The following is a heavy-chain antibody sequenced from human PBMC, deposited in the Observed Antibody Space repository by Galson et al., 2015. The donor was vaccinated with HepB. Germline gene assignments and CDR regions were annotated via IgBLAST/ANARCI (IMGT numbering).Heavy chain of an antibody. V-gene: IGHV3-53*01. D-gene: IGHD6-13*01. CDR2: IYSGGST. Sequence: SLRLSCAASGFTVSSNFMNWVRQAPGKGLEWVSVIYSGGSTYYADSVKGRFTISRDNSKNTLYLQMNSLRAEDTALYYCARSDSRLRYAMDVWGQGTTVTVS. CDR1: GFTVSSNF. J-gene: IGHJ6*02. CDR3: ARSDSRLRYAMDV.